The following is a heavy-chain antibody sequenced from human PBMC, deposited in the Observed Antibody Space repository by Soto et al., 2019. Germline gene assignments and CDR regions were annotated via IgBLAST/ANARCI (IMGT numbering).Heavy chain of an antibody. CDR3: ARVSAGTYYYGSGSLIFDY. CDR1: GGSISSGGYY. V-gene: IGHV4-31*03. J-gene: IGHJ4*02. D-gene: IGHD3-10*01. CDR2: IYYSGST. Sequence: QVQLQESGPGLAKPSQTLSLTCTVSGGSISSGGYYWSWIRQHPGKGLEWIGYIYYSGSTYYNPSLKSRVTISVDTSKNQFSLKLSSVTAADTAVYYCARVSAGTYYYGSGSLIFDYWGQGTLVTVSS.